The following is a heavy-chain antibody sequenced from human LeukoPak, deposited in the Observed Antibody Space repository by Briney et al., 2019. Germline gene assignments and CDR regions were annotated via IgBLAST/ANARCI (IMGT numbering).Heavy chain of an antibody. D-gene: IGHD3-3*01. CDR2: INWNGGST. CDR1: GFTVSSNY. CDR3: ARVITIFGPSSGVGSDYMDV. J-gene: IGHJ6*03. V-gene: IGHV3-20*04. Sequence: PGGSLRLSCAASGFTVSSNYMSWVRQAPGKGLEWVSGINWNGGSTGYADSVKGRFTISRDNAKNSLYLQMNSLRAEDTALYYCARVITIFGPSSGVGSDYMDVWGKGTTVTVSS.